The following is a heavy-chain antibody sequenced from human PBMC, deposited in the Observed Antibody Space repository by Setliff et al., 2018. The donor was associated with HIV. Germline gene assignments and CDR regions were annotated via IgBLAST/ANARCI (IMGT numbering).Heavy chain of an antibody. V-gene: IGHV4-39*07. CDR1: GGSISSSDYY. Sequence: SETLSLTCNVSGGSISSSDYYWGWIRQSPGKGLEWIGEIDHSGSTNYNPSLKSRVTISVDTSKNQFSLKLSPVTAADTAVYYCARVVATTRDAFDIWGQGTMVTVSS. J-gene: IGHJ3*02. D-gene: IGHD5-12*01. CDR3: ARVVATTRDAFDI. CDR2: IDHSGST.